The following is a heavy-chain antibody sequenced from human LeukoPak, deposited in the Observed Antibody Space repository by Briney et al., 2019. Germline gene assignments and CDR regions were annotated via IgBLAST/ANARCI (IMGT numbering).Heavy chain of an antibody. J-gene: IGHJ4*02. CDR3: ARGTGYSSVTY. CDR2: IFYSGST. CDR1: GGSISSYY. D-gene: IGHD6-19*01. Sequence: PSETLSLTCTVSGGSISSYYWSWIRQPPAKGLEWIGYIFYSGSTNYNPSLKSRVTISVDTSKNQFSLKLSSVTAADTAVYYCARGTGYSSVTYWGQGTLVTVSS. V-gene: IGHV4-59*01.